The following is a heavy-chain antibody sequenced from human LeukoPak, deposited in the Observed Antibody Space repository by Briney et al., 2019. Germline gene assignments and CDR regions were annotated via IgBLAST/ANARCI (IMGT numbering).Heavy chain of an antibody. Sequence: GGSLRLSCAASGFTFSSYGMHWVRQAPGKGLEWVTFIRYDGSNKYYADSVKGRFIISRDNSKNTLYLQMNSLRAEDTAVYYCAKDTVKVTTIRRVPHYMDVWGKGTTVTISS. D-gene: IGHD5-12*01. CDR3: AKDTVKVTTIRRVPHYMDV. J-gene: IGHJ6*03. CDR2: IRYDGSNK. CDR1: GFTFSSYG. V-gene: IGHV3-30*02.